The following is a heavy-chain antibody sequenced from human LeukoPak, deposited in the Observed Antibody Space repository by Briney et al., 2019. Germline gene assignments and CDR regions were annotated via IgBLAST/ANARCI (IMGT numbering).Heavy chain of an antibody. J-gene: IGHJ5*02. D-gene: IGHD5-18*01. V-gene: IGHV4-38-2*02. CDR1: GYSITSAYY. CDR3: ARVGYSIGLNWFDP. Sequence: SETLSLTCTVSGYSITSAYYWGWIRQPPGKGLEWIGSFFLKGSTYYNPSLKSRVTISVDTSKNHFSLKLSSVTAADTAVYYCARVGYSIGLNWFDPWGQGTLVTVSS. CDR2: FFLKGST.